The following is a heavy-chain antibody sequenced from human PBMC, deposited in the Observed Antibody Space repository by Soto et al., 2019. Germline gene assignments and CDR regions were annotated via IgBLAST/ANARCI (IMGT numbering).Heavy chain of an antibody. D-gene: IGHD3-3*01. CDR3: AKDLRFLEWLLSLYYYGMDV. V-gene: IGHV3-23*01. J-gene: IGHJ6*02. CDR2: ISGSGGST. Sequence: EVQLLESGGGLVQPGGSLRLSCTASGFTFSSYAMSWVRQAPGKGLEWVSAISGSGGSTYYADSVKGRFTISRDNSKNTLYLQMNSLRAEDPAVYYCAKDLRFLEWLLSLYYYGMDVWGQGTTVTVSS. CDR1: GFTFSSYA.